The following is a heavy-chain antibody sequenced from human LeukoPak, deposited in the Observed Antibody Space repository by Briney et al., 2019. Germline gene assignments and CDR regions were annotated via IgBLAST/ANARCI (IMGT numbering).Heavy chain of an antibody. CDR2: IYYSGST. J-gene: IGHJ4*02. V-gene: IGHV4-59*08. CDR1: GGSISSYY. CDR3: ARQVGATTTFDY. Sequence: PSETLSLTCTVSGGSISSYYWSWIRQPPGKGLEWIGYIYYSGSTNYNPSLKSRVTISVGTSKNQFSLKLSSVTAADTAVYYCARQVGATTTFDYWGQGTLVTVSS. D-gene: IGHD1-26*01.